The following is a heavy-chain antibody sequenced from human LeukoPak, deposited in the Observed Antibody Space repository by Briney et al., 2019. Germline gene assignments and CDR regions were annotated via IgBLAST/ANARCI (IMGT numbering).Heavy chain of an antibody. Sequence: ASVKVSCKASGGTFSSYAISWVRQAPGQGLEWMGGIIPIFGTANYAQKFQGRVTITADESTSTAYMELSSLRSEDTAVYYCAREWRDYGSGSYSDYYYYMDVWGKGTTVTISS. V-gene: IGHV1-69*13. CDR2: IIPIFGTA. CDR1: GGTFSSYA. D-gene: IGHD3-10*01. J-gene: IGHJ6*03. CDR3: AREWRDYGSGSYSDYYYYMDV.